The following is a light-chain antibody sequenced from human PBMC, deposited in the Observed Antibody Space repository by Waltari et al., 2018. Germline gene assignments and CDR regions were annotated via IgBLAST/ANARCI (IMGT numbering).Light chain of an antibody. CDR2: KAS. Sequence: DIQMTQSPSTLSASVGDRVTITCRASQSINSWLAWYQQKPGKAPRLLLYKASSLQSGVPSRFSGSGSGTEFTLTISSLQPDDFATYYCQQYDSYSPRETFGQGTKVEIK. CDR1: QSINSW. CDR3: QQYDSYSPRET. J-gene: IGKJ1*01. V-gene: IGKV1-5*03.